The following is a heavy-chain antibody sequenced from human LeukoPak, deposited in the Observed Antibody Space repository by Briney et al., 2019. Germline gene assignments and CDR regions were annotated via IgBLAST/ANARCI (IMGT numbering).Heavy chain of an antibody. J-gene: IGHJ3*02. V-gene: IGHV3-53*01. CDR3: ARDPGGLDAFDI. CDR1: GFTVSSNY. D-gene: IGHD6-25*01. CDR2: IYSGGST. Sequence: GGSLRLSCAASGFTVSSNYMSWVRQAPGKGLEWVSVIYSGGSTYYADSVKARFTISRDNSKNTLYLQMNSLRAEDTAVYYCARDPGGLDAFDIWGQGTMGTVSS.